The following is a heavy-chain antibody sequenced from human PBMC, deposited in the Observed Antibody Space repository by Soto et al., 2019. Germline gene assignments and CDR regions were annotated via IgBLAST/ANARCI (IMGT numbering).Heavy chain of an antibody. CDR1: GGSISSVGSY. V-gene: IGHV4-31*03. D-gene: IGHD4-17*01. CDR2: IYYSGST. Sequence: ILSLTCTVSGGSISSVGSYRSWIRQHPGKGLEWIGYIYYSGSTYYNPSLKSRVTISVDTSKNQFSLKLSSVTAADTAVYYCARDEYGDYFRGNAFDIWGQGTMVTVSS. CDR3: ARDEYGDYFRGNAFDI. J-gene: IGHJ3*02.